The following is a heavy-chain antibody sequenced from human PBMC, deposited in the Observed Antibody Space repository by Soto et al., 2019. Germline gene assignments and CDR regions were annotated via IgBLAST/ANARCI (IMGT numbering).Heavy chain of an antibody. J-gene: IGHJ4*02. Sequence: QVQLVESGGGLVEPGGSLRLSCVASGFTFIDYSMSWFRQAPGKGLEWVSYISSAGFYTNYADSVKGRFTISRDNAKNSVYLQMNSLRAEDTAVFYCARGPSVAGAGTWSINGPGLDDSLGQGTLVTVSS. CDR2: ISSAGFYT. V-gene: IGHV3-11*06. D-gene: IGHD6-19*01. CDR3: ARGPSVAGAGTWSINGPGLDDS. CDR1: GFTFIDYS.